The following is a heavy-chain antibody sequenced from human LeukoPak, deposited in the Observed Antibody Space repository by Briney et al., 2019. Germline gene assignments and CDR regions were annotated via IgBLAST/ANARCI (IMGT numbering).Heavy chain of an antibody. J-gene: IGHJ4*02. CDR3: ARDQRMEGFDY. D-gene: IGHD2-15*01. CDR1: GGSISTSSYY. Sequence: SETLSLTCTVSGGSISTSSYYWVWIRQPPGKGLEWIGYIYYSGSTNYSPSLKSRVTISVDTSKNQFSLKLSSVTAADTAVYYCARDQRMEGFDYWGQGTLVTVSS. V-gene: IGHV4-61*01. CDR2: IYYSGST.